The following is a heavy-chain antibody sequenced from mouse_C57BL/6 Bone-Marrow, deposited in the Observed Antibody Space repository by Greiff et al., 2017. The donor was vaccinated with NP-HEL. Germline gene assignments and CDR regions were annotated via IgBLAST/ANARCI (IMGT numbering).Heavy chain of an antibody. CDR3: ARYYYGSSRYFDV. Sequence: QVQLQQSDAELVKPGASVKISCKVSGHTFTDHTIHWMKQRPEQGLEWIGYIYPRDGSTTYNEKFKGKATLTADKSSSTAYMQLNSLTSEDSAVYFCARYYYGSSRYFDVWGTGTTVTVSS. V-gene: IGHV1-78*01. CDR1: GHTFTDHT. D-gene: IGHD1-1*01. J-gene: IGHJ1*03. CDR2: IYPRDGST.